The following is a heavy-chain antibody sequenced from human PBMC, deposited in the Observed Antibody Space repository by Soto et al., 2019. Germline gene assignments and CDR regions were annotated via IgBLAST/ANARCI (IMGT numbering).Heavy chain of an antibody. CDR2: IYPGDSDT. Sequence: PAGSLKISCDGSGYSFTIYCIGLVPQMPGKGLEWMGIIYPGDSDTRYSPSFQGQVTISADKSISAAYLQWSSLKASDTAMYYCARHTWSSGSPAAFDYWGQGTLVTVSS. J-gene: IGHJ4*02. CDR1: GYSFTIYC. V-gene: IGHV5-51*01. CDR3: ARHTWSSGSPAAFDY. D-gene: IGHD1-26*01.